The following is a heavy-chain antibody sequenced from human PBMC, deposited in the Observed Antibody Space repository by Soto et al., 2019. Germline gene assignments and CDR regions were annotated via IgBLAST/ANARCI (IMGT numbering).Heavy chain of an antibody. Sequence: SETLSLTCAVYGGSFSGYYWSWIRQPPGKGLEWIGEINHSGSTNYNPSLKSRVTISVDTSKNQFSLKLSSVTAADTAVYYCARFGGGQQLDRTSLRYFDYWGQGTLVTVSS. V-gene: IGHV4-34*01. CDR1: GGSFSGYY. CDR2: INHSGST. CDR3: ARFGGGQQLDRTSLRYFDY. J-gene: IGHJ4*02. D-gene: IGHD6-13*01.